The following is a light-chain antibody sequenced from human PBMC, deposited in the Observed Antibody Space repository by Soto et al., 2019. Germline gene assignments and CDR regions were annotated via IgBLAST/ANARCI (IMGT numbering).Light chain of an antibody. CDR3: QQYGSSPPLIT. Sequence: EIVLTYSPGTLSLSPGERATLSCRASQSVSSSYLAWYQQKPGQAPRLLIYGASSRATGIPDRFSGSGSGTDFTLTISRLEPEDFAVYYCQQYGSSPPLITFGQGTRLEIK. V-gene: IGKV3-20*01. J-gene: IGKJ5*01. CDR1: QSVSSSY. CDR2: GAS.